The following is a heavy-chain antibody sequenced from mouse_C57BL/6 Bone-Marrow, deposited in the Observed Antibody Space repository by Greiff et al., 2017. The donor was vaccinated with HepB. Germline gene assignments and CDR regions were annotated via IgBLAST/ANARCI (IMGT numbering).Heavy chain of an antibody. V-gene: IGHV14-3*01. D-gene: IGHD1-1*01. CDR3: ARGSSSIDGAMDY. CDR2: IDPANGNT. J-gene: IGHJ4*01. CDR1: GFNIKNTY. Sequence: VQLKESVAELVRPGASVKLSCTASGFNIKNTYMHWVKQRPEQGLEWIGRIDPANGNTKYAPKFQGKATITADTSSNTAYLQLSSLTSEDTAIYYCARGSSSIDGAMDYWGQGTSVTVSS.